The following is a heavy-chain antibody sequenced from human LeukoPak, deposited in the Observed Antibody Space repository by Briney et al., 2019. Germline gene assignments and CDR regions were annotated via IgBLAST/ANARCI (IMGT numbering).Heavy chain of an antibody. Sequence: GGSLRLSCAASGFSLSMYWMTWVRQAPGKGLEWVANIKPDGSEKNYVDSVKGRFTISRDNAKNSLFLQMNSLRAEDTAAYYCARGNDWYGYWGQGTLVTVSS. CDR1: GFSLSMYW. V-gene: IGHV3-7*01. D-gene: IGHD3-3*01. CDR3: ARGNDWYGY. CDR2: IKPDGSEK. J-gene: IGHJ4*02.